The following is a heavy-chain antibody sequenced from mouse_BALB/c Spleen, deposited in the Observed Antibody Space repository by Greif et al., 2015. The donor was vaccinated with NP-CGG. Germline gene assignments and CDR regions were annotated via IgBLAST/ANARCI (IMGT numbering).Heavy chain of an antibody. Sequence: VQLQQPGPELVTPGASVRISCKASGYSFTGYSMHWVRQSHVKSLEWIGRIIPYNGAATYNQNFKDKASLTVDESSRTAYIDLHSLTSEDSAVYYCARYYYGSSYFDSWGQGTTLTVSS. D-gene: IGHD1-1*01. V-gene: IGHV1-31*01. CDR1: GYSFTGYS. CDR2: IIPYNGAA. CDR3: ARYYYGSSYFDS. J-gene: IGHJ2*01.